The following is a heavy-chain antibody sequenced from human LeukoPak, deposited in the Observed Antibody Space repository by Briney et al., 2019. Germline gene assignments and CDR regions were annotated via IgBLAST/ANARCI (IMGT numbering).Heavy chain of an antibody. J-gene: IGHJ6*02. Sequence: PGGSLRLSCAASGFTFDDYAMHWVRQAPGKGLEWVSGISWNSGSIGYADSVKGRFTISRDNSKNTLYLQMNSLRAEDTAVYYCAKEDSAVGATLYYYYYGMDVWGQGTTVTVSS. CDR3: AKEDSAVGATLYYYYYGMDV. V-gene: IGHV3-9*01. CDR2: ISWNSGSI. D-gene: IGHD1-26*01. CDR1: GFTFDDYA.